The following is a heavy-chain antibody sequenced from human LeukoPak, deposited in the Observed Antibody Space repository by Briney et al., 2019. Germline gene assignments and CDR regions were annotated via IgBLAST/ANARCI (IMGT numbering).Heavy chain of an antibody. CDR1: GFTFRSYS. V-gene: IGHV3-21*01. Sequence: RTGGSLRLPCAASGFTFRSYSMNWVRQAPGKGLEWVSAIDPSSTYIYYADSVKGRFTISRDNSKNTLYLQMNSLRAEDTALYYCAKSVVASHYMDVWGKGTTVTVSS. J-gene: IGHJ6*03. CDR2: IDPSSTYI. D-gene: IGHD3-22*01. CDR3: AKSVVASHYMDV.